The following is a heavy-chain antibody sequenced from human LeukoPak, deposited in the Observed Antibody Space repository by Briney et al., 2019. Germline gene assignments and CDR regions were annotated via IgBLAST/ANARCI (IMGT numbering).Heavy chain of an antibody. CDR1: GFTFSSYS. D-gene: IGHD5/OR15-5a*01. V-gene: IGHV3-21*01. CDR2: ISSSSSYI. CDR3: ARIYEGVGFDY. J-gene: IGHJ4*02. Sequence: SGGSLRLSCAASGFTFSSYSMNWVRQAPGKGVGWGSSISSSSSYIYYADSVKGRFTISRDNAKNSLYLQMNSLRAEDTAVYYCARIYEGVGFDYWGQGTLVTVSS.